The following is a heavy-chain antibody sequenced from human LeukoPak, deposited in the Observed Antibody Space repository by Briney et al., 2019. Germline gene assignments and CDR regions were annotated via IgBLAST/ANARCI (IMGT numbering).Heavy chain of an antibody. Sequence: AGGSLRLSCAASGFTFSIYAMSWVRQAPGKGLQWVSSITSSGDGTYYADSVKGRFTISRDNSENMLYLQMNSLRVEDTAVYFCAKDRPNYYGSNGHYYRRDGDYWGQGTLVTVSS. V-gene: IGHV3-23*01. CDR3: AKDRPNYYGSNGHYYRRDGDY. D-gene: IGHD3-22*01. J-gene: IGHJ4*02. CDR1: GFTFSIYA. CDR2: ITSSGDGT.